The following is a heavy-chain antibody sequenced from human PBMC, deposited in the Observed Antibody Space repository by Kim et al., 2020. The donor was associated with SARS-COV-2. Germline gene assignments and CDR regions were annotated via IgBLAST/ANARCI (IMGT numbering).Heavy chain of an antibody. CDR2: IYYDGST. CDR1: DDSIRSSNHY. CDR3: ARHFVWGYNFWTPYYSAAHSESTNWFAP. J-gene: IGHJ5*02. D-gene: IGHD3-3*01. Sequence: SETLSLTCTVSDDSIRSSNHYWGWIRQPPGKGMEWIGSIYYDGSTFYNPSLKSRVTILLDLSKNQFSLKVTSVTAADTAVYYCARHFVWGYNFWTPYYSAAHSESTNWFAPWGQGTLVAVSA. V-gene: IGHV4-39*01.